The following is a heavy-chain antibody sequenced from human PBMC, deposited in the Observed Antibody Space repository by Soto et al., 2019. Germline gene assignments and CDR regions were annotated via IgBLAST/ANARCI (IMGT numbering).Heavy chain of an antibody. J-gene: IGHJ4*02. CDR2: IWYDGSNK. CDR3: ARDGIAAAGNDY. CDR1: GFTFSSYG. D-gene: IGHD6-13*01. Sequence: QVQLVESGGGVVQPGRSLRLSCAASGFTFSSYGMHWVRQAPGKGLEWVAVIWYDGSNKYYADSVKGRFTIPRDNSKNTLYLQMNRLRAEDTAVYYCARDGIAAAGNDYWGQGTLVTVSS. V-gene: IGHV3-33*01.